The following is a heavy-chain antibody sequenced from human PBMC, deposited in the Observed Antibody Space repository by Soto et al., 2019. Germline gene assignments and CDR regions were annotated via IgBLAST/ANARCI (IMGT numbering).Heavy chain of an antibody. CDR3: ARAGGYCSSTSCYVPTPYYYYGMDV. V-gene: IGHV4-61*01. J-gene: IGHJ6*02. D-gene: IGHD2-2*01. Sequence: PSETLSLTCTVSGGSVSSGSYYWSWIRQPPGKGLEWIGYIYYGGSTNYNPSLKSRVTISVDTSKNQFSLKLSSVTAADTAVYYCARAGGYCSSTSCYVPTPYYYYGMDVWGQGTTVTVSS. CDR1: GGSVSSGSYY. CDR2: IYYGGST.